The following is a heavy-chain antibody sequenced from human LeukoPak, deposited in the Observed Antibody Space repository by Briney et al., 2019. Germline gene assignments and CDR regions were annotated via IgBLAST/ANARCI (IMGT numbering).Heavy chain of an antibody. Sequence: GGSLRLSCETSGFTFSHYAMSWVRQTPGKGLEWVSAISGSGSRTYYADSVKARFTVSRDNSRNILYLQMHSLTVEDTAIYFCAKDYNAFDFWGQGTLATVSS. V-gene: IGHV3-23*01. CDR2: ISGSGSRT. CDR3: AKDYNAFDF. CDR1: GFTFSHYA. D-gene: IGHD1-1*01. J-gene: IGHJ4*02.